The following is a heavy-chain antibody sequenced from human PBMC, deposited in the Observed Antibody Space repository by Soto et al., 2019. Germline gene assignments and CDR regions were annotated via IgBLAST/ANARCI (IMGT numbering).Heavy chain of an antibody. CDR2: ISGSGGST. CDR3: AKEKPYYYDSSGDFDP. J-gene: IGHJ5*02. Sequence: GGSLRLSCAASGFTFSSYAMSWVRQAPGKGLEWVSAISGSGGSTYYADSVKGRFTISRDNSKNTLYLQMNSLRAEDTAVYYCAKEKPYYYDSSGDFDPWGQGTLVTVSS. CDR1: GFTFSSYA. V-gene: IGHV3-23*01. D-gene: IGHD3-22*01.